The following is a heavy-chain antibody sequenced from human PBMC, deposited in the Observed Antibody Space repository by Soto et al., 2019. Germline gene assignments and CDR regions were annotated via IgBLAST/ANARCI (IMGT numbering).Heavy chain of an antibody. CDR3: ARDPRVGYYDY. CDR1: GFTFTTYA. CDR2: INAVNGDT. V-gene: IGHV1-3*01. D-gene: IGHD3-22*01. Sequence: QVQLVQSGAEVKKPGASVKVSCKASGFTFTTYAIHWVRQAPGQRLEWLGWINAVNGDTKYSQKFQDRVTITSDTSASTAYMDLSSLKSEDTAVYYCARDPRVGYYDYWGQGTLVTVSS. J-gene: IGHJ4*02.